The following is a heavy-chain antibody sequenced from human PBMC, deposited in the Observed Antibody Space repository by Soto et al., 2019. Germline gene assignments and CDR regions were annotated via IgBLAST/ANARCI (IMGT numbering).Heavy chain of an antibody. CDR3: ARLIGNSWLDS. V-gene: IGHV6-1*01. Sequence: SQTLSLTCAISGGSVSTNSATLDWIRQSPSRGLEWLGRTYYRSKWYNDYAVSVKGRITINPDTSNNQLSLQLNSVTPDDTAVYYCARLIGNSWLDSWGQGTLVTAPQ. CDR2: TYYRSKWYN. CDR1: GGSVSTNSAT. D-gene: IGHD2-8*01. J-gene: IGHJ5*01.